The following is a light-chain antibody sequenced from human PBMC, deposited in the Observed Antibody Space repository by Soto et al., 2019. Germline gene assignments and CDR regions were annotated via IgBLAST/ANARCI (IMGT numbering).Light chain of an antibody. CDR3: NSYAGSNTYV. V-gene: IGLV2-8*01. Sequence: QSALTQSPSASGSPGQSVTISCTGTKNDIGVYDFVSWYQHHPGKAPRLIIYEVVQRPSGVPDRFSGSKSGNTASLTVSGIQAADEADYFCNSYAGSNTYVFGSGTKVTVL. CDR2: EVV. J-gene: IGLJ1*01. CDR1: KNDIGVYDF.